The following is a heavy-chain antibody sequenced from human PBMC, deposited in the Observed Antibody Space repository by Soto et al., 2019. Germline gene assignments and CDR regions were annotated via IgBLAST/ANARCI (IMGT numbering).Heavy chain of an antibody. CDR3: AKGGTSHIYGMDA. J-gene: IGHJ6*02. D-gene: IGHD2-2*01. Sequence: GGSLRLSCAASGFTFGSYWMSWVRQAPGKGPEWLATIKWDASEKKYVDSVKGRFTFSRDNSKNMLYLEMNNLRAEDTAMYFCAKGGTSHIYGMDAWGPGTPVTV. CDR1: GFTFGSYW. CDR2: IKWDASEK. V-gene: IGHV3-7*03.